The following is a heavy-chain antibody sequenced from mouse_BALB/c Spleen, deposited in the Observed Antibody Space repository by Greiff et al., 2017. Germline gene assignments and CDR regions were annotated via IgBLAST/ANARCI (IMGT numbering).Heavy chain of an antibody. CDR1: GYTFTSYW. Sequence: VQLQQPGAELVKPGASVKLSCKASGYTFTSYWMHWVKQRPGQGLEWIGEINPSNGRTNYNEKFKSKATLTVDKSSSTAYMQLSSLTSEDSAVYYCAIYYDYDEGYAMDYWGQGTSVTVSS. D-gene: IGHD2-4*01. CDR3: AIYYDYDEGYAMDY. J-gene: IGHJ4*01. V-gene: IGHV1S81*02. CDR2: INPSNGRT.